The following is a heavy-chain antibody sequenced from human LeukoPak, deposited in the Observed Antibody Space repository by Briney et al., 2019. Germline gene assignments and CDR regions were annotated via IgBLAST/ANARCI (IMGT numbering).Heavy chain of an antibody. CDR3: ARVWQQLVLDY. CDR1: GGSISSGGYS. D-gene: IGHD6-13*01. J-gene: IGHJ4*02. Sequence: SQTLSLTCAVSGGSISSGGYSWRWIRQPPGKGLEWIGYIYHSGSTYYNPSLKSRITISVDRSKNQFSLKLSSVTAADTAVYYCARVWQQLVLDYWGQGTLVTVSS. V-gene: IGHV4-30-2*01. CDR2: IYHSGST.